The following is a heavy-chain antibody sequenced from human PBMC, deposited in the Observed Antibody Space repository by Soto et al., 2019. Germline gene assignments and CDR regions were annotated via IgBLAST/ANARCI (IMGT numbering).Heavy chain of an antibody. V-gene: IGHV1-69*01. J-gene: IGHJ6*02. Sequence: QVQLVQSGAEVKKPGSSVKVSCKASGGTFSSYAISWVRQAPGQGLEWMGGIIPIFGTANYAQKFQGRVTITADESTSTAYMELSILRSADTAVYYCARWAVGATPYYYYGMDVWGQGTTVTVSS. CDR2: IIPIFGTA. CDR3: ARWAVGATPYYYYGMDV. D-gene: IGHD1-26*01. CDR1: GGTFSSYA.